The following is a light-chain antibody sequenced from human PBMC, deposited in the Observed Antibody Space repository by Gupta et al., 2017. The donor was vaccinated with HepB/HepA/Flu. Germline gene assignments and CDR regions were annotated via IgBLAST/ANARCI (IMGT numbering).Light chain of an antibody. Sequence: QSALTQPASVSGAPGQSITISCTGTSSDIGGYDYVSWYQRHPGEAPKLMIYDVNNRPSGVSNRFSGSKSGNTASLTISGLQAEDEGDYFCSSYTDSTILVFGGGTKLTGL. J-gene: IGLJ2*01. CDR2: DVN. CDR1: SSDIGGYDY. V-gene: IGLV2-14*03. CDR3: SSYTDSTILV.